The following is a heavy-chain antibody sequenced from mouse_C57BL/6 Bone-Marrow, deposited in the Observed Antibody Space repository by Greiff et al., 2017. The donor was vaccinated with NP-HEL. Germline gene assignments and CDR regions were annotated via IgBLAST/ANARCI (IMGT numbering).Heavy chain of an antibody. CDR3: ARGGAGKDRESRLRSFAY. Sequence: VKLQQPGAELVKPGASVKLSCKASGYTFTSYWMHWVKQRPGQGLEWIGMIHPNSGSTNYNEKFKSKATLTVDKSSSTAYMQLSSLTSEDSAVYYWARGGAGKDRESRLRSFAYWGPGTLVTVSA. CDR2: IHPNSGST. CDR1: GYTFTSYW. J-gene: IGHJ3*01. D-gene: IGHD3-2*02. V-gene: IGHV1-64*01.